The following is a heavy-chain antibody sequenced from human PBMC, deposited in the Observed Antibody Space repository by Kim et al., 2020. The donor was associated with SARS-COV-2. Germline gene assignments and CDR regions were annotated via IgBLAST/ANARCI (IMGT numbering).Heavy chain of an antibody. CDR1: GGTFSSYA. CDR3: AREPKRDYYDSSGYLFDY. D-gene: IGHD3-22*01. CDR2: IIPIFGTA. Sequence: SVKVSCKASGGTFSSYAISWVRQAPGQGLEWMGGIIPIFGTAHYAQKFQGRVTITADESTSTAYLELSSLRSEDTAVHYCAREPKRDYYDSSGYLFDYW. V-gene: IGHV1-69*13. J-gene: IGHJ4*01.